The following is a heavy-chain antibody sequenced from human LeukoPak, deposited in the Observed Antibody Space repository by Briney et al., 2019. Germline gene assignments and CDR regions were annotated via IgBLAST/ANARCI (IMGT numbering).Heavy chain of an antibody. J-gene: IGHJ6*03. Sequence: GGSLRLSCAASGFTFSSYGMHWVRQAPGKGLEWVAVISYDGSNKYYADSVKGRFTISRDDSKNTLYLQMNSLRAEDTAVYYCANSPFVMGFGEPPGYMDVWGKGTTVTVSS. CDR3: ANSPFVMGFGEPPGYMDV. V-gene: IGHV3-30*18. D-gene: IGHD3-10*01. CDR2: ISYDGSNK. CDR1: GFTFSSYG.